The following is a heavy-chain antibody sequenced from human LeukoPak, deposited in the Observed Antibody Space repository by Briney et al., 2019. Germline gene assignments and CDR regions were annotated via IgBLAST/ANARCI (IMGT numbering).Heavy chain of an antibody. D-gene: IGHD2/OR15-2a*01. V-gene: IGHV4-59*08. Sequence: PSATLSLICTVSTRSITSSYWSWLRQPPGKGLEWVGHIYYSGFTNDSPSLESRVSISVGTSKSQFSLKLSSVTAADTAVYYCARYKGDSLSGFDYWGQGTLVTVSS. CDR2: IYYSGFT. CDR1: TRSITSSY. J-gene: IGHJ4*02. CDR3: ARYKGDSLSGFDY.